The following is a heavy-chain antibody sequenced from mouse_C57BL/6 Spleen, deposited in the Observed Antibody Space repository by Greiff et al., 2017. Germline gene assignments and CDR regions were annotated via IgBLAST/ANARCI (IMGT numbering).Heavy chain of an antibody. CDR3: ARHVGREVACFDY. CDR1: GFTFSSYG. V-gene: IGHV5-6*01. D-gene: IGHD4-1*01. J-gene: IGHJ2*01. CDR2: ISSGGSYT. Sequence: EVQLVESGGDLVKPGGSLKLSCAASGFTFSSYGMSWVRQTPDKRLEWVATISSGGSYTCYPDSVKGRFTISRDNAKNTLYLQMSSLKSEDTAMYYCARHVGREVACFDYWGQGTTLTVSS.